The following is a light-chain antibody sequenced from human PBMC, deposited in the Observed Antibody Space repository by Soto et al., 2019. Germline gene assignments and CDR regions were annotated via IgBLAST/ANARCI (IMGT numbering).Light chain of an antibody. Sequence: DIQMTQSPSSLSASVGDRVTITCRASQSISSYLNWYQQKPGKAPKLLIYAASSLQSGVPSRFSGSGSGTDFTLTISSLQPEDFATYFCQQTYGTPPTFGQGTRVEI. V-gene: IGKV1-39*01. CDR2: AAS. CDR1: QSISSY. J-gene: IGKJ1*01. CDR3: QQTYGTPPT.